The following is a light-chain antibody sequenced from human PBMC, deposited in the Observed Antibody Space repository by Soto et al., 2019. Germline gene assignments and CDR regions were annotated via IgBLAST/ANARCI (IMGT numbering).Light chain of an antibody. CDR3: QQYNSYPWT. CDR2: KAS. V-gene: IGKV1-5*03. CDR1: QGVSSW. Sequence: DIQMTQSPSTLSASVGDTVTITCRASQGVSSWLAWYQHKPGKAPNLLISKASTIETGVPPRFSGCGSGTVFTLTISSLQPHDLGTYYCQQYNSYPWTFGQGTKVEIK. J-gene: IGKJ1*01.